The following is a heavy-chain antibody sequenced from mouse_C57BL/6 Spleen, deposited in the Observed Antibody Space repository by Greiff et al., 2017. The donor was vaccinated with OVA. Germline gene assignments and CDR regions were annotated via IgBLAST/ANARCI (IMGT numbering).Heavy chain of an antibody. CDR3: AREGITTVVAGVDY. D-gene: IGHD1-1*01. V-gene: IGHV1-72*01. CDR1: GYTFTSYW. J-gene: IGHJ2*01. CDR2: IDPNSGGT. Sequence: QVHVKQPGAELVKPGASVKLSCKASGYTFTSYWMHWVKQRPGRGLEWIGRIDPNSGGTKYNEKFKSKATLTVDKPSSTAYMQLSSLTSDDSAVYYCAREGITTVVAGVDYWGQGTTLTVSS.